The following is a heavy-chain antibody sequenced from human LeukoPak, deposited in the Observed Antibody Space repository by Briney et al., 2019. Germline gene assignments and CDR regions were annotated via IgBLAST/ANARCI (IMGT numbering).Heavy chain of an antibody. Sequence: SETLSLTCTVSGGSISSHYWSWIRQSPGKGLEWIGYIYYSGSTNYNPSLKSRVTISVDTSKNQFSLKLSSVTAADTAVYYCARVSWIVGAIASYYMDVWGKGTTVTVSS. CDR3: ARVSWIVGAIASYYMDV. CDR2: IYYSGST. D-gene: IGHD1-26*01. CDR1: GGSISSHY. V-gene: IGHV4-59*11. J-gene: IGHJ6*03.